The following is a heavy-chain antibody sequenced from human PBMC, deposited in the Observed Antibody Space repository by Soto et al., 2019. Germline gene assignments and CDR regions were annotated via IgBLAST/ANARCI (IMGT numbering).Heavy chain of an antibody. CDR3: SRVQKDFWSGYYPYNWFDP. CDR2: ISAYNGNT. J-gene: IGHJ5*02. Sequence: ASVKVSCKASGYTFTSYGISWVRQAPGQGLEWMGWISAYNGNTNYAQKLQGRVTMTTDTSTNTAYMELRSLRSDDTAVYYCSRVQKDFWSGYYPYNWFDPWGQGTLVTVSS. CDR1: GYTFTSYG. D-gene: IGHD3-3*01. V-gene: IGHV1-18*01.